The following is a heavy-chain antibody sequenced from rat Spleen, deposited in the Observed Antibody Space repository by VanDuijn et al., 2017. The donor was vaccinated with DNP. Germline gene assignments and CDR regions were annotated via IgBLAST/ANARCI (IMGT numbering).Heavy chain of an antibody. V-gene: IGHV2S1*01. CDR3: TRDNYGGYYFDY. J-gene: IGHJ2*01. D-gene: IGHD1-11*01. CDR2: IQSDGNT. Sequence: QVQLKESGPGLVQPSQTLSLACTVSGFSLTSHHVHWVRQPPGKGLEWMGRIQSDGNTDYNSVLKSRLSISRDTSKSQVFLKMNSLQTDDTGTYYCTRDNYGGYYFDYWGQGVMVTVSS. CDR1: GFSLTSHH.